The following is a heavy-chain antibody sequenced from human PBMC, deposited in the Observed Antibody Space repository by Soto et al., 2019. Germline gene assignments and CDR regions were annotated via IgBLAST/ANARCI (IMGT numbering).Heavy chain of an antibody. Sequence: GASVKVSCKASGGTFSSYAISWVRQAPGQGLEWMGGIIPIFGTANYAQKFPGRATITADKSTSTAYMELSSLRSEDTAVYYCARETEWELNAFDIWGQGTMVTVSS. CDR3: ARETEWELNAFDI. D-gene: IGHD1-26*01. V-gene: IGHV1-69*06. J-gene: IGHJ3*02. CDR1: GGTFSSYA. CDR2: IIPIFGTA.